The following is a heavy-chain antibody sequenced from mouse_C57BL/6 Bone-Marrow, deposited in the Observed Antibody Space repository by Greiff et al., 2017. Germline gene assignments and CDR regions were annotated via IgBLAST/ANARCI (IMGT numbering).Heavy chain of an antibody. Sequence: QVQLQQPGAELVRPGSSVKLSCKSTGYTFTSYWMHWVKQRPIPGLELIGNIDPSDSETHYNQKFKDKATLTVDKSSSTDYMQLSRLTSEDSAVYYCAREDWDWYFDVWGTGTTVTVSS. V-gene: IGHV1-52*01. CDR3: AREDWDWYFDV. CDR2: IDPSDSET. J-gene: IGHJ1*03. CDR1: GYTFTSYW. D-gene: IGHD4-1*01.